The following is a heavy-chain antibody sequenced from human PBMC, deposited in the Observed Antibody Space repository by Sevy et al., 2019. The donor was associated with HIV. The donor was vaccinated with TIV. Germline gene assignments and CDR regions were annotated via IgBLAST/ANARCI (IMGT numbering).Heavy chain of an antibody. Sequence: GGSLRLSCAASGFTFDDYTMHRVRQVPGKGLEWVSLISWDAKKTDYADSEEGRFTVSRDNRKNSLYLQMNSLRSEDTALYFCAKDIPGYSGFDHWGQGTLVTVSS. CDR3: AKDIPGYSGFDH. J-gene: IGHJ4*02. CDR1: GFTFDDYT. D-gene: IGHD3-10*01. V-gene: IGHV3-43*01. CDR2: ISWDAKKT.